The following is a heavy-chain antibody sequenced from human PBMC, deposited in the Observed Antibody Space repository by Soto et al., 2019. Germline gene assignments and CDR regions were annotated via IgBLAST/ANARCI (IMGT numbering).Heavy chain of an antibody. J-gene: IGHJ4*02. D-gene: IGHD6-6*01. CDR2: IWYDGSNK. V-gene: IGHV3-33*01. Sequence: GGSLRLSCAASGFTFSSYGMHWVHQAPGKGLEWVAVIWYDGSNKYYADSVKGRFTISRDNSKNTLYLQMNSLRAEDTAVYYCARDKEAARLRKPGGVDYWGQGTLVTVSS. CDR1: GFTFSSYG. CDR3: ARDKEAARLRKPGGVDY.